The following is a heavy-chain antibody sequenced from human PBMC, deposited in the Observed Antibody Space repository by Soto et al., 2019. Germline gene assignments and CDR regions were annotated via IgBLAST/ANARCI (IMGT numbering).Heavy chain of an antibody. D-gene: IGHD6-13*01. J-gene: IGHJ6*02. V-gene: IGHV3-23*01. CDR3: AKDIPSSIAAAAGMDV. Sequence: GGSLRLSCAASGFTFSSYAMSWVRQAPGKGLEWVSAISGSGGSTYYADSVKGRFTISRDNSKNTLYLQMNSLRAEDTAVYYCAKDIPSSIAAAAGMDVWGQGTTVTVSS. CDR2: ISGSGGST. CDR1: GFTFSSYA.